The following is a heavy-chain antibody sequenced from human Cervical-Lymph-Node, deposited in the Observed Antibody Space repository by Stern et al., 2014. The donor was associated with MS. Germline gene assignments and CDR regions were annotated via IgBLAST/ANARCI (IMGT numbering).Heavy chain of an antibody. CDR3: ARDQGLRGHDY. Sequence: VQLVESGAEVKKPGASVKVSCKASGYTFTSYYMHWVRQAPGPGLEWVGIINPNGGSTSSAQKIEGRATIIRDPSQSTVQLETSSLRSEDTAVYYCARDQGLRGHDYWGQGTLVTVSS. CDR2: INPNGGST. CDR1: GYTFTSYY. V-gene: IGHV1-46*01. D-gene: IGHD6-25*01. J-gene: IGHJ4*02.